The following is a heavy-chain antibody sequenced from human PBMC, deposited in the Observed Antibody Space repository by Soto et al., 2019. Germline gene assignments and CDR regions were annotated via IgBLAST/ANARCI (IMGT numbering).Heavy chain of an antibody. CDR2: IYYSGST. V-gene: IGHV4-34*01. D-gene: IGHD3-3*02. CDR3: ASPKIAFYNWFDP. CDR1: GGSFSGYY. J-gene: IGHJ5*02. Sequence: PSETLSLTCAVYGGSFSGYYWSWIRQPPGKGLEWIGSIYYSGSTYYNPSLKSRVTISVDTSKNQFSLKLSSVTAADTAVYYCASPKIAFYNWFDPWGQGTLVTVSS.